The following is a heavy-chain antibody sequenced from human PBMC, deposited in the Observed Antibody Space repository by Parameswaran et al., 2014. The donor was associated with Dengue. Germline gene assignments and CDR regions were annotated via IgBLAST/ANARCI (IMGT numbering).Heavy chain of an antibody. Sequence: PGKGLEWIGEINHSGSTNYNPSLKSRVTISVDTSKNQFSLKLSSVTAADTAVYYCARGGGVIVVVPAAAAGEYPLANWFDPWGQGTLVTVSS. CDR2: INHSGST. J-gene: IGHJ5*02. CDR3: ARGGGVIVVVPAAAAGEYPLANWFDP. D-gene: IGHD2-2*01. V-gene: IGHV4-34*01.